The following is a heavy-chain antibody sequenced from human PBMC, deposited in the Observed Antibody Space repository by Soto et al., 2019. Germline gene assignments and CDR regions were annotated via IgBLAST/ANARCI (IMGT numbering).Heavy chain of an antibody. CDR2: IIPILGIA. CDR1: GYTFTNFG. J-gene: IGHJ5*02. Sequence: GASVKVSCKASGYTFTNFGISWVRQAPGQGLEWMGRIIPILGIANYAQKFQGRVTITADKSTSTAYMELSSLRSEDTAVYYCARDPPDNWFDPWGQGTLVTVSS. CDR3: ARDPPDNWFDP. V-gene: IGHV1-69*04.